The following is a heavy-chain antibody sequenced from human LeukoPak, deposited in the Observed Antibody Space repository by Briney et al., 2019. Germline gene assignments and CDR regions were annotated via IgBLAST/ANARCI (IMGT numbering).Heavy chain of an antibody. D-gene: IGHD1-7*01. CDR3: ARDAGTAWGYYYYFYGMDV. V-gene: IGHV3-11*01. CDR2: ISSSGGTI. CDR1: GFIFSDHY. Sequence: PGGSLRLSCAASGFIFSDHYMSWIRQAPGKGLEWVSYISSSGGTIYYADSVKGRFTISRDNAKNSLYLQMNSLRAEDTAVYYCARDAGTAWGYYYYFYGMDVWGQGTTVTVSS. J-gene: IGHJ6*02.